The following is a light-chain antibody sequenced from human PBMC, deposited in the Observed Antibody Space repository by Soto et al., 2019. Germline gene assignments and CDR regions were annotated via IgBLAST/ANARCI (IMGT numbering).Light chain of an antibody. CDR1: QSISTY. J-gene: IGKJ2*01. Sequence: DIQMTQSPSSLSASVGDRVTITCRASQSISTYLNWYQQKPGKAPKLLISGASSLQSGVPSRFSGSGSGTESTLSISSLQPEDFATYYCQQSYSTLMFTFGQGTKLEIK. V-gene: IGKV1-39*01. CDR2: GAS. CDR3: QQSYSTLMFT.